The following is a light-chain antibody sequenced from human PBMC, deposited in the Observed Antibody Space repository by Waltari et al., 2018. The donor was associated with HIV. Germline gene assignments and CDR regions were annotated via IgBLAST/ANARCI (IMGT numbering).Light chain of an antibody. J-gene: IGLJ2*01. CDR2: SNN. CDR3: AAWDDSLNGEVV. CDR1: SSNIGSNT. V-gene: IGLV1-44*01. Sequence: QSVLTQPPSASGTPGQRVTISCSGSSSNIGSNTVNWYQQLPGTAPKLLTHSNNQRPAGVPDRFSGSKSCTSASLAISGLQSEDEADYYCAAWDDSLNGEVVFGGGTKLTVL.